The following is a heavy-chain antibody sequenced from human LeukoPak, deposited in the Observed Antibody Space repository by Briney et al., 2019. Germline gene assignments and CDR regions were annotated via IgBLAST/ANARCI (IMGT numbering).Heavy chain of an antibody. CDR3: ARDRGIFHLFDP. CDR2: ISGSGGST. CDR1: GFTFSSYA. J-gene: IGHJ5*02. V-gene: IGHV3-23*01. D-gene: IGHD2-15*01. Sequence: GGSLRLSCAASGFTFSSYAMSWVRQAPGKGLEWVSAISGSGGSTYYADSVKGRFTISRDNAKNSLYLQMNSLRAEDTAVYYCARDRGIFHLFDPWGQGTLVTVSS.